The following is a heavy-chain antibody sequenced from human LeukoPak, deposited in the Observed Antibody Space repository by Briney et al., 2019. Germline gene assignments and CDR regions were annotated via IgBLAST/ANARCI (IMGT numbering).Heavy chain of an antibody. CDR1: GGSISSYY. V-gene: IGHV4-4*09. CDR3: ARLTLYVWGSLDV. CDR2: IYTSGST. Sequence: SETPSLTCTVSGGSISSYYWSWIRQPPGKGLEWIGYIYTSGSTNYNPSLKSRVTISVDTSKNQFSLKLSSVTAADTAVYYCARLTLYVWGSLDVWGKGTTVTVSS. J-gene: IGHJ6*04. D-gene: IGHD3-16*01.